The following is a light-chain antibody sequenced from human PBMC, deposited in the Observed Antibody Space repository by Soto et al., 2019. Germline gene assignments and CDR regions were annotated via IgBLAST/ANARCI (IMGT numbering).Light chain of an antibody. CDR1: NSDIGAYHY. J-gene: IGLJ2*01. CDR2: AVN. V-gene: IGLV2-14*01. Sequence: QSVLTQAASVSGSPGQSITISCTGTNSDIGAYHYVSWYQQRPGKAPKVLIYAVNNRPSGISDRFSGSKSGNTASLTISGLQAEDEAVYYCNSYTNSDTVIFGGGTKLTVL. CDR3: NSYTNSDTVI.